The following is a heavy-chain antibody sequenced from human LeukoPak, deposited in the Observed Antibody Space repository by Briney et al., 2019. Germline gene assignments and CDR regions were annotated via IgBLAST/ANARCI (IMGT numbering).Heavy chain of an antibody. CDR3: ASPGKNAYDY. CDR1: GGSISSYY. V-gene: IGHV4-59*12. J-gene: IGHJ4*02. Sequence: PSETLSLTCTVSGGSISSYYWSWIRQPPGKGLEWIGYIYYSGSTNYNPSLKSRVTISVDTSKNQFSLKLSSVTAADTDVYYCASPGKNAYDYWGQGTLVTVSS. CDR2: IYYSGST.